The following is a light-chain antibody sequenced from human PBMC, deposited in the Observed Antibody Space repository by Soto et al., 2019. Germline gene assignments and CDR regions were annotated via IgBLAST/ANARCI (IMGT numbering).Light chain of an antibody. CDR1: QSVSNN. CDR3: QQYNNCWT. Sequence: EIVMTQSPATLSASPGERATLSCRASQSVSNNLAWYHQKPGQAPRLLIYGASTRATGIPARFSGSGSGTEFTLTISSLQPEYFAVYYCQQYNNCWTFGQGTKVEIK. J-gene: IGKJ1*01. V-gene: IGKV3-15*01. CDR2: GAS.